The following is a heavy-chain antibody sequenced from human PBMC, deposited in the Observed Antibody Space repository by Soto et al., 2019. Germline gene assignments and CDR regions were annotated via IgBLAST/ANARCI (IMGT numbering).Heavy chain of an antibody. Sequence: GGSLRLSCAASGFTFSSYSMNWVRQAPGKGLEWVSSISRSSSYIYYADSVKGRFTISRDNAKNSLYLQMNSLRAEDTAVYYCVSYGDYVLNWFDPWGQGTRVTVSS. D-gene: IGHD4-17*01. CDR3: VSYGDYVLNWFDP. J-gene: IGHJ5*02. CDR2: ISRSSSYI. CDR1: GFTFSSYS. V-gene: IGHV3-21*01.